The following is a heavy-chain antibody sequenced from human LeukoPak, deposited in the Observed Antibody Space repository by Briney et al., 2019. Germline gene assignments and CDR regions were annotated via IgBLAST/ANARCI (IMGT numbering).Heavy chain of an antibody. CDR3: ARNRYYYDSSGYPDY. CDR1: GGTFSSYA. CDR2: IIPSFGTA. D-gene: IGHD3-22*01. J-gene: IGHJ4*02. V-gene: IGHV1-69*05. Sequence: RASVKDSCKASGGTFSSYAISWVRQAPGQGLEWMGGIIPSFGTANYAQKFQGRVTITTDESTSTAYMELSSLRSEDTAVYYCARNRYYYDSSGYPDYWGQGTLVTVSS.